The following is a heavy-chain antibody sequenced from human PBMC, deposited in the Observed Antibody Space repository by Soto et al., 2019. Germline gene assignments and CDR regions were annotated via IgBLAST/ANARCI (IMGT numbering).Heavy chain of an antibody. Sequence: SETLSLTYAVYGGSFSGYYWSWIRQPPGKGLEWIGEINHSGSTNYNPSLKSRVTISVDTSKNQFSLKLSSVTAADTAVYYCARRPSPYLGRWFDPWGQGTLVTVSS. CDR1: GGSFSGYY. CDR3: ARRPSPYLGRWFDP. J-gene: IGHJ5*02. CDR2: INHSGST. V-gene: IGHV4-34*01. D-gene: IGHD1-26*01.